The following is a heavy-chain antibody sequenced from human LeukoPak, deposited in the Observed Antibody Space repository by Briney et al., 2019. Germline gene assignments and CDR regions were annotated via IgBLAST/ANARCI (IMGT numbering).Heavy chain of an antibody. Sequence: SETLSLTCSVSGVSITGYFWSWIRQPPGKGLEWIGYISYTGNSNYNPSLNSRVTISLDASKNQFSLQLNSVTPEDTAVYYCARSSSPQGGFDYWGQGTLVTVSS. CDR1: GVSITGYF. J-gene: IGHJ4*02. CDR3: ARSSSPQGGFDY. D-gene: IGHD6-6*01. CDR2: ISYTGNS. V-gene: IGHV4-59*12.